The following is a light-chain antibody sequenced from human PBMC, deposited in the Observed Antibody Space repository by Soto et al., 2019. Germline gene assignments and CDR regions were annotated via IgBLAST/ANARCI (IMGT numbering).Light chain of an antibody. Sequence: AIQLTQSPSSLSASVGDRVTITFRASQGISSALAWYQQKPGKAPKLLIYHASTLESGVPSRFSGRGSGTEFTLTISSLQPDDFATYYCQQYNSYWTFGQGTKVDI. CDR1: QGISSA. CDR2: HAS. J-gene: IGKJ1*01. CDR3: QQYNSYWT. V-gene: IGKV1-13*02.